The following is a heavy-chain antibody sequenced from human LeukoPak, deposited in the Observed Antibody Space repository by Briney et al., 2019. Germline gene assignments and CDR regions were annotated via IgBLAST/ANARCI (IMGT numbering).Heavy chain of an antibody. J-gene: IGHJ5*02. CDR3: ANGGTYSSGP. CDR1: GFTFSNYG. CDR2: VRYDETTK. D-gene: IGHD3-22*01. Sequence: GGSLRLSCAASGFTFSNYGMHWVRQAPGKGLEWVAFVRYDETTKFYADSVKGRFTISRDNAKNSLFLQINSLRAEDTAVYYCANGGTYSSGPWGQGTLVTVSS. V-gene: IGHV3-30*02.